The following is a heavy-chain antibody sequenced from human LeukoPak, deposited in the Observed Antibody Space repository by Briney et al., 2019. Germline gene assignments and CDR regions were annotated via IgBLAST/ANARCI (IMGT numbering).Heavy chain of an antibody. V-gene: IGHV1-2*02. CDR3: ARDVSRGYARVWDY. CDR1: GYAFTGYY. D-gene: IGHD5-12*01. Sequence: ASVKVSCKASGYAFTGYYMHWVRQAPGQGLEWMGWINPNSGGTNYAQKFQGRVTMTRDTSISTAYMELSRLRSDDTAVYYCARDVSRGYARVWDYWGQGTLGTVSS. J-gene: IGHJ4*02. CDR2: INPNSGGT.